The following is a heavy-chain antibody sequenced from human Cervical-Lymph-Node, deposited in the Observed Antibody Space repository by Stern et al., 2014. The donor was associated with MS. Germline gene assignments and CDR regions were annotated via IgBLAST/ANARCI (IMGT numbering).Heavy chain of an antibody. V-gene: IGHV3-30*18. CDR3: AKDRPKNQWLANYYYYGMDV. CDR2: ISYDGSNK. Sequence: VQLEESGGGVVQPGRSLRLSCAASGFTFSSYGMHWVRQAPGKGLAWVAVISYDGSNKYYADSVKGRFTISRDNSKNTLYLQMNSLRAEDTAVYYCAKDRPKNQWLANYYYYGMDVWGQGTTVTVSS. J-gene: IGHJ6*02. D-gene: IGHD6-19*01. CDR1: GFTFSSYG.